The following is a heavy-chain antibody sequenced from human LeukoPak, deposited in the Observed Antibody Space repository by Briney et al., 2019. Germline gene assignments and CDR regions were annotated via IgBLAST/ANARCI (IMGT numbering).Heavy chain of an antibody. CDR3: AGVPHDYGDYEAFDI. CDR2: IYTSEST. J-gene: IGHJ3*02. D-gene: IGHD4-17*01. Sequence: SETLSLTCTVSGGSISSYYWSWIRQPAGKGLEWIGRIYTSESTNYNPSLKSRVTMSIDTSKNQFSLKLSSVTAADTAVYYCAGVPHDYGDYEAFDIWGRGTMVAVSS. CDR1: GGSISSYY. V-gene: IGHV4-4*07.